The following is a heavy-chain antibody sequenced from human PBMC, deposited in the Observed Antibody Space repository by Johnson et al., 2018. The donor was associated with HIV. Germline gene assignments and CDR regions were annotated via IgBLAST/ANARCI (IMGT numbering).Heavy chain of an antibody. CDR3: AREGGNWNYPGAFDI. D-gene: IGHD1-7*01. V-gene: IGHV3-66*01. J-gene: IGHJ3*02. CDR1: GLNFDDYG. Sequence: GQRGEEGGGGGGKGGGRRREGEDEGLNFDDYGMSWVRQAPGKGLEWVSVIYSGGSTYYADSVKGRFTISRDNSKNTLYLQMGSLRAEDMAVYYCAREGGNWNYPGAFDIWGQGTMVTVSS. CDR2: IYSGGST.